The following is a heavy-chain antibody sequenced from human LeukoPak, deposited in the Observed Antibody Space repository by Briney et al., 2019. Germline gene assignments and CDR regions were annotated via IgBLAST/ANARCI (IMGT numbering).Heavy chain of an antibody. Sequence: ASVKVSCKASGYTFTNYYMHWVRQAPGQGLEWMGWINPNSGGTNYAQKFQGRVTMTRDTSISTAYMELSRLRSDDTAVYYCARDILGSWYFDLWGRGTLVTVSS. CDR3: ARDILGSWYFDL. J-gene: IGHJ2*01. V-gene: IGHV1-2*02. D-gene: IGHD7-27*01. CDR1: GYTFTNYY. CDR2: INPNSGGT.